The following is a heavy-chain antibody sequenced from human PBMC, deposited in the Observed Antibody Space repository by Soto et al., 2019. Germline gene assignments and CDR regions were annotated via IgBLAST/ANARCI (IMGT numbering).Heavy chain of an antibody. J-gene: IGHJ3*02. D-gene: IGHD3-10*01. V-gene: IGHV4-59*01. CDR3: ARVWGGAFDI. CDR1: GGSISSYY. CDR2: IYYSGST. Sequence: QVQLQESGPGLVKPSETLSLTCTVSGGSISSYYWSWIRQPPGKGLEWIGYIYYSGSTNYNPSLMSRVTISVDTSKNQFSLKLSAVTAADKAVYYCARVWGGAFDIWGQGTMVTVSS.